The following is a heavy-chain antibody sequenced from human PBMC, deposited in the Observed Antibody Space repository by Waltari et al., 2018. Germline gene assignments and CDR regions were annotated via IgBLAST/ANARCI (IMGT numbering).Heavy chain of an antibody. CDR3: TRGGDDSSWYWRN. V-gene: IGHV3-7*01. J-gene: IGHJ4*02. Sequence: EVQLVESGGGLVQPGGSLRLSCAASGSLFRNYWMTWVRQAPGKGLEWVANINQDGSEKYSVESVKGRFTISRDNAKNSFYLQLNSLRADDTAVYYCTRGGDDSSWYWRNWGQGTLVTVSS. CDR1: GSLFRNYW. CDR2: INQDGSEK. D-gene: IGHD6-13*01.